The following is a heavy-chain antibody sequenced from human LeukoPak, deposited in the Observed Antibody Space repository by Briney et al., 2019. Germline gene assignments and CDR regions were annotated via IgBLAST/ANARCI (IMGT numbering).Heavy chain of an antibody. CDR1: GGSISSYY. J-gene: IGHJ6*02. V-gene: IGHV4-59*08. CDR2: IYYSGST. Sequence: SETLSLTCTASGGSISSYYWSWIRQPPGKGLEWIGYIYYSGSTNYNPSLKSRVTISVDTSKSQFSLKQSSVTAADTAVYYCARRSATRDYYGMDVWGQGTTVTVSS. CDR3: ARRSATRDYYGMDV. D-gene: IGHD1-26*01.